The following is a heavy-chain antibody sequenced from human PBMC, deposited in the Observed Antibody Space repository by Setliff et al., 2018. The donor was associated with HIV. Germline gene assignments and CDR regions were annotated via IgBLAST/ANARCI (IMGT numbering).Heavy chain of an antibody. CDR2: IYYSGST. J-gene: IGHJ4*02. Sequence: PSETLSLTCTVSGGSISSYYWSWIRQPPGKGLEWIGYIYYSGSTNYNPSLKRRVTISVDTSKNQFSLKLSSVTAADTAVYYCARGYYNFWSGYPPLDYWGQGTLVTVSS. CDR1: GGSISSYY. CDR3: ARGYYNFWSGYPPLDY. V-gene: IGHV4-59*01. D-gene: IGHD3-3*01.